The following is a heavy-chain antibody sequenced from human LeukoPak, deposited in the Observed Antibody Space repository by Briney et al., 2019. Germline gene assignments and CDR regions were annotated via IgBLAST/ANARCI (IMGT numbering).Heavy chain of an antibody. Sequence: ASVKLSCKASGDTFTTYAIIWVRQAPGQGLEWMGGIIPMFGTPNYAQRLQGRVTITADKSTKTAYMELSSLRSEDTAVYYCARAGIPGYCTNVTCSNWLDPWGQGTLVTVSS. V-gene: IGHV1-69*06. CDR2: IIPMFGTP. D-gene: IGHD2-8*01. CDR3: ARAGIPGYCTNVTCSNWLDP. J-gene: IGHJ5*02. CDR1: GDTFTTYA.